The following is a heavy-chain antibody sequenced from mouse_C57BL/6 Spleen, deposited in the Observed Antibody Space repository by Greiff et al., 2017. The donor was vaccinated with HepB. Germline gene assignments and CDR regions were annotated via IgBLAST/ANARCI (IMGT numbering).Heavy chain of an antibody. J-gene: IGHJ2*01. Sequence: VQLVESGAELARPGASVKLSCKASGYTFTSYGISWVKQRTGQGLEWIGEIYPRSGNTYYNEKFKGKATLTADKSSSTAYMELRSLTSEDSAVYFCAREAYDYEGRGYFDYWGQGTTLTVSS. CDR2: IYPRSGNT. D-gene: IGHD2-4*01. V-gene: IGHV1-81*01. CDR1: GYTFTSYG. CDR3: AREAYDYEGRGYFDY.